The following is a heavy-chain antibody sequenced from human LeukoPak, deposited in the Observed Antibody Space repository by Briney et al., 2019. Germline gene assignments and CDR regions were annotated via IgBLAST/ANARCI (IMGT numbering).Heavy chain of an antibody. J-gene: IGHJ4*02. CDR3: ARDGGGVGGYAEFDY. CDR2: ISWNSGNI. Sequence: GGSLRLSCAASGFTFDDYAMHWVRQAPGKGLEWVAGISWNSGNIGYADSVKGRFTISRDSAKNSLYLQMNSLRAEDTAVYYCARDGGGVGGYAEFDYWGQGTLVTVSS. CDR1: GFTFDDYA. D-gene: IGHD5-12*01. V-gene: IGHV3-9*01.